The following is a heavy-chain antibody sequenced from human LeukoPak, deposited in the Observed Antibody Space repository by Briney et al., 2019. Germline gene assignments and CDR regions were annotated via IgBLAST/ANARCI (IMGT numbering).Heavy chain of an antibody. CDR3: ANGFLAAALDY. CDR1: GFTYDDYA. D-gene: IGHD6-13*01. CDR2: ISGDDGST. Sequence: GGSVTLLCAASGFTYDDYAILGLRHAPGRGGEGVPLISGDDGSTFYADSVKGRFHISRDNRKNSVYLQMDSQRTEDPALYYCANGFLAAALDYWRQGTLVTVSS. J-gene: IGHJ4*02. V-gene: IGHV3-43*02.